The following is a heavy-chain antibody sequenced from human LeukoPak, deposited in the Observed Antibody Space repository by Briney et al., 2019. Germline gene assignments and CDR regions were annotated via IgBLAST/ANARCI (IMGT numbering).Heavy chain of an antibody. CDR2: ISSSSSFI. Sequence: GGSLRLSCAASGFTFSSYSMNWVRQAPGKGLEWFSSISSSSSFIYYADSVKGRFTISRDNAKNSLYLQMNSLRAEDTAVYYCARERALGYYYDSSWGQGTLVTVSS. J-gene: IGHJ4*02. CDR3: ARERALGYYYDSS. CDR1: GFTFSSYS. D-gene: IGHD3-22*01. V-gene: IGHV3-21*01.